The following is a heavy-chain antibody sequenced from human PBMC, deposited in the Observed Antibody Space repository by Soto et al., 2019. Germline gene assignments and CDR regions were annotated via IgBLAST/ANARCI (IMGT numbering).Heavy chain of an antibody. J-gene: IGHJ6*03. CDR1: GYTFTGYY. V-gene: IGHV1-2*04. CDR2: INPNSGGT. CDR3: ARGGLHCSGGSCYDYYYMDV. Sequence: GASVKVSCKASGYTFTGYYIHWVRRAPGQGLEWMGWINPNSGGTNYAQKFQGWVTMTRDTSISTAYMELSRLRSDDTAVYYCARGGLHCSGGSCYDYYYMDVWGKGTTVTVSS. D-gene: IGHD2-15*01.